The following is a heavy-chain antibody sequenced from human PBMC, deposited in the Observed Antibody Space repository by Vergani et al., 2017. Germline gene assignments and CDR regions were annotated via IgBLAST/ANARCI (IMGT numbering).Heavy chain of an antibody. J-gene: IGHJ4*02. CDR3: ARGTTYYYDSSGSHYFDY. CDR2: IIPIFGTA. D-gene: IGHD3-22*01. CDR1: GGTFSSYA. V-gene: IGHV1-69*01. Sequence: QVQLVQSGAEVKKPGSSVKVSCKASGGTFSSYAISWVRQAPGQGLEWMGGIIPIFGTANYAQKFQGRVTITADESTSTAYMELSILRSEDTAVYYCARGTTYYYDSSGSHYFDYWGQGTLVTVSS.